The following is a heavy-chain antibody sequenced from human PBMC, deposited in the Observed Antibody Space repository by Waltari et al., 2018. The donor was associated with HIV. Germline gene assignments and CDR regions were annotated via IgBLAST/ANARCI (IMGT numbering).Heavy chain of an antibody. V-gene: IGHV4-39*01. CDR2: IYYSGST. CDR1: GGSISSSSYY. J-gene: IGHJ4*02. CDR3: ARLNVVGATTRQDY. D-gene: IGHD1-26*01. Sequence: QLQLQESGPGLVKPSETLSPTCTVPGGSISSSSYYWGWIRQPPGKGLEWIGSIYYSGSTYYNPSLKSRVTISVDTSKNQFSLKLSSVTAADTAVYYCARLNVVGATTRQDYWGQGTLVTVSS.